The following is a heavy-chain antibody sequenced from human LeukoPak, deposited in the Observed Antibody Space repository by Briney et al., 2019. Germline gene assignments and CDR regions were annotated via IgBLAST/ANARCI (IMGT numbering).Heavy chain of an antibody. D-gene: IGHD2-15*01. J-gene: IGHJ6*03. CDR3: ARDHSGGYYYYMDV. CDR1: GGSISSYY. Sequence: SEALSLTCTVSGGSISSYYWSWIRQPAGKGLEWIGRIYTSGSTNYNPSLKSRVTMSVDTSKNQFSLKLSSVTAADTAVYYCARDHSGGYYYYMDVWGKGTTVTISS. V-gene: IGHV4-4*07. CDR2: IYTSGST.